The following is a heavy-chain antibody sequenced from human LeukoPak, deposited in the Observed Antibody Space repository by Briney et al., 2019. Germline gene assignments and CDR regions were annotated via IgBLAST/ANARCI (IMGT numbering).Heavy chain of an antibody. Sequence: GGSLRLSCAASGFTFSSYWMSWVRQAPGKGLEWVSAISGSGGSTYYADSVKGRFTISRDNSKNTLYLQMNSLRAEDTAVYYCAKAPLFDFWSGYYGNYFDYWGQGTLVTVSS. CDR2: ISGSGGST. V-gene: IGHV3-23*01. CDR1: GFTFSSYW. D-gene: IGHD3-3*01. J-gene: IGHJ4*02. CDR3: AKAPLFDFWSGYYGNYFDY.